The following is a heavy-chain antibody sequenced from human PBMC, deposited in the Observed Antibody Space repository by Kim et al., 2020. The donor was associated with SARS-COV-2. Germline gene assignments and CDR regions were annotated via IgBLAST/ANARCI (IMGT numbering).Heavy chain of an antibody. Sequence: PSLKSRVTISVDTSKNQFSLKLSSVTAADTAVYYCARARSSPYYYYGMDVWGQGTTVTVSS. V-gene: IGHV4-59*01. CDR3: ARARSSPYYYYGMDV. J-gene: IGHJ6*02.